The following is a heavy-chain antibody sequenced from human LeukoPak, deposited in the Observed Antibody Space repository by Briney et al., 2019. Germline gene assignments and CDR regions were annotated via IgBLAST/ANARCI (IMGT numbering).Heavy chain of an antibody. CDR2: LIPVLGMS. J-gene: IGHJ4*02. D-gene: IGHD5-12*01. V-gene: IGHV1-69*04. CDR3: ARDRGGGFDLAFFDH. Sequence: SVMVSCKSSGGSFSTYAVNWVRQAPGQGLEWMGRLIPVLGMSHYAQGFQGRVTLTADRPTNTAYMELDRLTSDDTAVYFCARDRGGGFDLAFFDHWGQGTLVTVSS. CDR1: GGSFSTYA.